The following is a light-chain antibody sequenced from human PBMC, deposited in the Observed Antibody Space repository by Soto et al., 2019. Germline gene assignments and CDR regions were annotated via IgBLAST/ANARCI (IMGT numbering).Light chain of an antibody. CDR3: QQYGSSPWT. J-gene: IGKJ1*01. CDR2: GAS. Sequence: LSVSPSTRATLSCRASESVSSDLAWYQQKPGQAPRLLIYGASSRATGIPDRFSGSGSGTDFTLTISRLEPEDFAVYYCQQYGSSPWTFGQGTKVDIK. V-gene: IGKV3-20*01. CDR1: ESVSSD.